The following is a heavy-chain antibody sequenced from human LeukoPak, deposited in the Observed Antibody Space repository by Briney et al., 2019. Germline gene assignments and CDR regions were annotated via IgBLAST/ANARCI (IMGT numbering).Heavy chain of an antibody. D-gene: IGHD3-10*01. CDR1: GFTFSSYS. CDR2: ISSSSSYI. Sequence: GGSLRLSCAASGFTFSSYSMNWVRQAPGKGLEWVSSISSSSSYIYYADSVKGRFTISRDNAKNSLYLQMNSLRAEDTAVYYCARVYRGFAESVDYWGQGTLVTVSS. CDR3: ARVYRGFAESVDY. J-gene: IGHJ4*02. V-gene: IGHV3-21*01.